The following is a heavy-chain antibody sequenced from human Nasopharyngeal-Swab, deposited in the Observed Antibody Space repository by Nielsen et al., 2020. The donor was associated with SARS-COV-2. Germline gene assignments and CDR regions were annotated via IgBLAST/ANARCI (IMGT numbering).Heavy chain of an antibody. CDR1: GFTFSSYA. J-gene: IGHJ5*02. CDR3: AKDGVYGSGSYSWFDP. D-gene: IGHD3-10*01. V-gene: IGHV3-23*01. CDR2: ISGSGGST. Sequence: GESLKISCAASGFTFSSYAMSWGRQAPGKGLEWVSAISGSGGSTYYADSVKGRFTISRDNSKNTLYLQMNSLRAEDTAVYYCAKDGVYGSGSYSWFDPWGQGTLVTVSS.